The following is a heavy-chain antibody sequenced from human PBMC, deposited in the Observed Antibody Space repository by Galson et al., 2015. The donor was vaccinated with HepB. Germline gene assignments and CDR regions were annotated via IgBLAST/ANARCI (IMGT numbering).Heavy chain of an antibody. CDR3: YKRGYDYVWGSYLVDAFDI. CDR1: GFTFSNAW. J-gene: IGHJ3*02. V-gene: IGHV3-15*01. Sequence: SLRLSCAASGFTFSNAWMSWVRQAPGKGLEWVGRIKSKTDGGTTDYAAPVKGRFTISRDDSRNTLYLQMNSLKTEDTAVYYCYKRGYDYVWGSYLVDAFDIWGQGTMVTVSS. CDR2: IKSKTDGGTT. D-gene: IGHD3-16*02.